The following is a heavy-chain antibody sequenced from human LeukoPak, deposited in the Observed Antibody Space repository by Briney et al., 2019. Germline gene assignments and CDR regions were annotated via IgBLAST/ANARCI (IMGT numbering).Heavy chain of an antibody. CDR1: GGSISSHY. Sequence: SETLSLTCIVSGGSISSHYWSWIRQPPGKGLEYIGYIYYSGSTDYNPSLKSRVTISLHTSKNQFSLNLSSVTAADTAVYYCARRSGVLDSRDSRYYFDHWGQGTLVTVSS. J-gene: IGHJ4*02. CDR2: IYYSGST. D-gene: IGHD3-22*01. CDR3: ARRSGVLDSRDSRYYFDH. V-gene: IGHV4-59*11.